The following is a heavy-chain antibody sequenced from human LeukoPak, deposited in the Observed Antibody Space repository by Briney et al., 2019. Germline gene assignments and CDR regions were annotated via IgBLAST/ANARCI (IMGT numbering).Heavy chain of an antibody. J-gene: IGHJ4*02. CDR3: AGDLVQATNGFAY. CDR2: TIPIFGTT. V-gene: IGHV1-69*05. CDR1: GGTLKNYA. Sequence: SVKVSCKASGGTLKNYAITWVRQAPGQGLEWMGGTIPIFGTTNYAQKFQGRVTITTDESTSTAYMELSSLRTEDTAVYYCAGDLVQATNGFAYWGQGNPGHRLL. D-gene: IGHD2-8*01.